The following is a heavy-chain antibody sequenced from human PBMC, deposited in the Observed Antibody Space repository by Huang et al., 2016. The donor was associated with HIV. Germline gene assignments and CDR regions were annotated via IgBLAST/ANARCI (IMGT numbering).Heavy chain of an antibody. J-gene: IGHJ3*02. V-gene: IGHV4-30-4*08. Sequence: QVQLQESGPGLVKPSQTLSLTCTVSGGSISSGGYYWSWIRQPPGKGLEWIGYIYYSGSPYYNPSLKSRVTISVDTSKNQFSLKLSSVTAADTAVYYCARDTDGGRTFDIWGQGTMVTVSS. CDR1: GGSISSGGYY. CDR3: ARDTDGGRTFDI. CDR2: IYYSGSP. D-gene: IGHD2-2*02.